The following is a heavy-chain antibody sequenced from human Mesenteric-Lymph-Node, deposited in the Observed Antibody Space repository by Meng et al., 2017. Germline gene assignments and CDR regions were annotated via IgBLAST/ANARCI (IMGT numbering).Heavy chain of an antibody. J-gene: IGHJ4*02. CDR2: IYYSGST. D-gene: IGHD2-2*02. CDR3: ARGSSFYTHWD. CDR1: GDSISGYY. V-gene: IGHV4-59*01. Sequence: SETLSLTCTVSGDSISGYYWTWIRQPPGKGLEWIGYIYYSGSTNYNPSLKRRVTISIDTSKNQFSLKLSSVTATDTAVYYCARGSSFYTHWDWGQGTLVTVSS.